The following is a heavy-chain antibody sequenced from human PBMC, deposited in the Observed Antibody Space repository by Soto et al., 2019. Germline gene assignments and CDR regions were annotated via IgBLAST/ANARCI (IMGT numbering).Heavy chain of an antibody. D-gene: IGHD2-21*02. CDR2: VSYDATYE. Sequence: QVQLVESGGGMVQPGRSLRLSCAVSGFTFRTYDMHWVRQAPGKGLEWVAVVSYDATYENYADSVKGRFTVSRDNSKSTLYLQMNSRRGEDTAVYYCAKVSISKSSAVTFDSWGRGTLVTVSS. CDR3: AKVSISKSSAVTFDS. V-gene: IGHV3-30*18. J-gene: IGHJ4*02. CDR1: GFTFRTYD.